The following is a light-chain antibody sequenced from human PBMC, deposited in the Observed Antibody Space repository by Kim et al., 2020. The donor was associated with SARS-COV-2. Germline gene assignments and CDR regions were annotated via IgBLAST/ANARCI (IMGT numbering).Light chain of an antibody. CDR3: QQRSNGYT. V-gene: IGKV3-11*01. Sequence: LPLSPGERATLSCRASQSVNSYLAWYQQKPGQAPRLLIYEAINRAADIPARFSGSGSGTDFTLTISSLEPEDFAVYYCQQRSNGYTFGQGTKLEI. J-gene: IGKJ2*01. CDR1: QSVNSY. CDR2: EAI.